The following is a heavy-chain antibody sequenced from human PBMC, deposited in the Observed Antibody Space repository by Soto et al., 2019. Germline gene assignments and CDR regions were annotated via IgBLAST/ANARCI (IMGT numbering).Heavy chain of an antibody. CDR2: INHSGRT. D-gene: IGHD1-26*01. CDR3: PCKRGRFGWTRIDATDL. V-gene: IGHV4-34*01. J-gene: IGHJ6*02. CDR1: GGSFSGYY. Sequence: QVQLQQWGAGLLKPSETLSLTCAVYGGSFSGYYWSWIRQPPGKGLEWMGEINHSGRTNYNPPLKRPATISLGASTYKFTLKLTSVAFADTAVCFCPCKRGRFGWTRIDATDLWGQGTTVTVSS.